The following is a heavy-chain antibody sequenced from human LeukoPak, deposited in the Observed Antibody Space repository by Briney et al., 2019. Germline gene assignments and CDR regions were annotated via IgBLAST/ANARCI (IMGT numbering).Heavy chain of an antibody. CDR3: ARLGDCRGGICYSYLVY. D-gene: IGHD2-15*01. CDR2: ITRTGRI. V-gene: IGHV4-34*01. CDR1: GGSFSGYY. J-gene: IGHJ4*02. Sequence: SETLSLTCAVYGGSFSGYYWSWIRQPPEKGLDWIGEITRTGRINYNPALKGRVTMSLDTSKNQFSLELSSMTAADTAVYYCARLGDCRGGICYSYLVYWGQGTLVAVSS.